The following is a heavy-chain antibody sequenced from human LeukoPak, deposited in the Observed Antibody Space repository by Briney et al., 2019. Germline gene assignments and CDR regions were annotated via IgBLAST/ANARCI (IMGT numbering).Heavy chain of an antibody. CDR3: ARASGRVTTLDY. V-gene: IGHV1-69*04. J-gene: IGHJ4*02. D-gene: IGHD4-17*01. Sequence: GASVKVSCKASGGTFSSYAISWVRQAPGQGLEWMGRIIPILGIANYAQKFQGRVTITADKSTSTAYMELSSLRSEDTAVYYCARASGRVTTLDYWGQGTLVTVSS. CDR1: GGTFSSYA. CDR2: IIPILGIA.